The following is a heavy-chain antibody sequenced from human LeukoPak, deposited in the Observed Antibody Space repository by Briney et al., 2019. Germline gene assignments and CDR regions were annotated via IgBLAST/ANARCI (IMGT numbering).Heavy chain of an antibody. CDR2: ISYDGSNK. Sequence: GRSLRLSCAASGFTFSSYGMHWVRQAPGKGLEWVAVISYDGSNKYYADSVKGRFTISRDNSKNTLYLQMYSLRAEDTAVYYCAKDLYTATITLSFDYWGQGTLVTVSS. CDR3: AKDLYTATITLSFDY. D-gene: IGHD5-18*01. V-gene: IGHV3-30*18. CDR1: GFTFSSYG. J-gene: IGHJ4*02.